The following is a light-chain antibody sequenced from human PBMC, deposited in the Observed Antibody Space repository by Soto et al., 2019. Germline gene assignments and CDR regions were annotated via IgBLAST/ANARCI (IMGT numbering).Light chain of an antibody. J-gene: IGKJ4*01. Sequence: EIVMTQSPATLSVSPGERATLSCRASQSISSNLAWYQQKPGQAPRLLIYDTSTRATGVPAWFSGSGSGTEFTLTISSLQSEDLAVYYCQHYNNWPLTFGGGTKVEIK. V-gene: IGKV3-15*01. CDR3: QHYNNWPLT. CDR2: DTS. CDR1: QSISSN.